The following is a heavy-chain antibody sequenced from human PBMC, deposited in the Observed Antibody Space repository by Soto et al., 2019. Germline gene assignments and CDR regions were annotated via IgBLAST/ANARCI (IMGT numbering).Heavy chain of an antibody. CDR2: ISSSSSYT. J-gene: IGHJ3*02. CDR3: ARVIRCSSTSCYLDAFDI. CDR1: GFTFSSYS. D-gene: IGHD2-2*01. Sequence: PGGSLRLSCAASGFTFSSYSMNWVRQAPGKGLEWVSSISSSSSYTYYADSVKGRFTISRDNAKNSLYLQMNSLRAEDTAVYYCARVIRCSSTSCYLDAFDIWGQGTMVTVSS. V-gene: IGHV3-21*01.